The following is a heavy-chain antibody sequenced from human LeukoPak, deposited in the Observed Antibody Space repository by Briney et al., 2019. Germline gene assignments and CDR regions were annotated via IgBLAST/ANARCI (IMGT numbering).Heavy chain of an antibody. CDR2: IKQDGSEK. V-gene: IGHV3-7*01. CDR1: GFTFSSYW. CDR3: AREQPIPYSSGWDPVGFDP. J-gene: IGHJ5*02. Sequence: GGSLRLSCAASGFTFSSYWMSWVRQAPGKGLEWVANIKQDGSEKYYVDSVKGRFTISRDNAKNSLYLQMNSLRAEDTAVYYCAREQPIPYSSGWDPVGFDPWGQGTLVTVSS. D-gene: IGHD6-19*01.